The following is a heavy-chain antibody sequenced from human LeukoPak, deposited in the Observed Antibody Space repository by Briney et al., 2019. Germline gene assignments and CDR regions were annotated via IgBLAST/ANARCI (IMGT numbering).Heavy chain of an antibody. CDR3: ARPTRVGPGSNWFDP. J-gene: IGHJ5*02. CDR1: GYTFTGYY. D-gene: IGHD3-10*01. V-gene: IGHV1-2*06. Sequence: ASVKVSCKASGYTFTGYYMHWVRQAPGQGLEWMGRINPNSGGTNYAQKFQGRVTMTRDTSISTAYMELSRLRSDDTAVYYCARPTRVGPGSNWFDPWGQGTLSPSPQ. CDR2: INPNSGGT.